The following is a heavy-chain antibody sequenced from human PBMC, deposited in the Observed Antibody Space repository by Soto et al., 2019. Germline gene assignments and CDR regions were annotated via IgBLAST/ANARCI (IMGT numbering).Heavy chain of an antibody. CDR2: INHSGST. J-gene: IGHJ5*02. CDR3: ARDVVVVVAASPPWFDL. V-gene: IGHV4-39*02. D-gene: IGHD2-15*01. CDR1: GGSISSSSYY. Sequence: SETLSLTCTVSGGSISSSSYYWGWIRQPPGKGLEWIGNINHSGSTNYNPSLKSRVTISVDTSKSRLSLNLTSVTAADTAVYYCARDVVVVVAASPPWFDLWGQGTLVTVSS.